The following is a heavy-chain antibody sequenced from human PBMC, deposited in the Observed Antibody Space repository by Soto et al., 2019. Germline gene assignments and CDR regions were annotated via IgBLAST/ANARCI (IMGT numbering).Heavy chain of an antibody. J-gene: IGHJ4*02. Sequence: LEWVAVISYDGSNKYYADSVKGRFTIPRDNSKNTLYLQMNSLRAEDTAVYYCAKDTGGWCDYWGQGTLVTVSS. V-gene: IGHV3-30*18. CDR3: AKDTGGWCDY. CDR2: ISYDGSNK. D-gene: IGHD6-19*01.